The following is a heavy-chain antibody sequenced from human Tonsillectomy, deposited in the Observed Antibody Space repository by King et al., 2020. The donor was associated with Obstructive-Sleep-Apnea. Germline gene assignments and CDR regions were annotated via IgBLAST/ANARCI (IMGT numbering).Heavy chain of an antibody. CDR1: GFTFSNAW. CDR3: TTGYCSGGSCLKVFDY. CDR2: IKSKTDGGTT. V-gene: IGHV3-15*01. Sequence: VQLVESGGGLVKPGGSLRLSCAASGFTFSNAWMSWVRQAPGKGLEWVGRIKSKTDGGTTDYAEPVKGRFTISRDDSKNTLYLQMNSLKTEDTAVYYCTTGYCSGGSCLKVFDYWGQGTLVTVSS. D-gene: IGHD2-15*01. J-gene: IGHJ4*02.